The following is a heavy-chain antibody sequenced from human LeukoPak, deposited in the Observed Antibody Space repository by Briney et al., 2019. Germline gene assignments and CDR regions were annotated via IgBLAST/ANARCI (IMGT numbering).Heavy chain of an antibody. CDR1: GFTFSTCA. CDR2: ISGSGIST. Sequence: GGSLRLSCEASGFTFSTCATSWVRQAPGKGLEWVSAISGSGISTFYADSVKGRFTISRDNSKNSLYLQMNSLRAGDTAVYYCAKDCGSGWPPIAFDVWGQGTMVTVFS. CDR3: AKDCGSGWPPIAFDV. D-gene: IGHD6-19*01. J-gene: IGHJ3*01. V-gene: IGHV3-23*01.